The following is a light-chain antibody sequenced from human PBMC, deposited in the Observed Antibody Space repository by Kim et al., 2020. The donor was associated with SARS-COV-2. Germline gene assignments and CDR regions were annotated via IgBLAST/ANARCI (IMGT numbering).Light chain of an antibody. V-gene: IGLV3-21*04. Sequence: SYELTQPPSVSVAPGKTARITCGENNIGSKSVHWYQQKPCQAPVLVLYYDSGRPSGFPERFSGSNSGNTATLTFSRFAAGDEADSSCQVCDYIIVHNYVF. J-gene: IGLJ1*01. CDR3: QVCDYIIVHNYV. CDR2: YDS. CDR1: NIGSKS.